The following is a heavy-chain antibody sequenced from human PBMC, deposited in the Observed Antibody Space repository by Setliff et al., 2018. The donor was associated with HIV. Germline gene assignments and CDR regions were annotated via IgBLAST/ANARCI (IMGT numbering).Heavy chain of an antibody. J-gene: IGHJ6*03. Sequence: ASVKVSCKASGGIFSRFAFSWVRQAPGQGLEWMGGIIPIFGTPNYAQKFQGRVTITTDESTNTVYMELYSLTSEDTAIYYCASSAGAVPTTAPYGDYYNYFYMDVWGKGTTVTVSS. V-gene: IGHV1-69*05. D-gene: IGHD1-1*01. CDR1: GGIFSRFA. CDR3: ASSAGAVPTTAPYGDYYNYFYMDV. CDR2: IIPIFGTP.